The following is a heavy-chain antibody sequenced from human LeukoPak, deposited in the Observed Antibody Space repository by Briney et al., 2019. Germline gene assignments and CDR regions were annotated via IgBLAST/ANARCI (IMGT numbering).Heavy chain of an antibody. D-gene: IGHD2-21*02. V-gene: IGHV3-7*01. Sequence: GGSLRPSCAASGFTFSSYWMSWVRQAPGKGLEWVANIKQDGSEKYYVDSVKGRFTISRDNAKNSLYLQMNSLRAEDTAVYYCARDKTTRLLFLNYYYGMDVWGQGTTVTVSS. CDR1: GFTFSSYW. CDR2: IKQDGSEK. J-gene: IGHJ6*02. CDR3: ARDKTTRLLFLNYYYGMDV.